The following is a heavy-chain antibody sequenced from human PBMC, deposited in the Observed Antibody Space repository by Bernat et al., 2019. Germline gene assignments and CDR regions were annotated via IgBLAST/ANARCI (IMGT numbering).Heavy chain of an antibody. CDR2: MIPIFGTA. CDR1: GGTFSSYA. CDR3: ARVYLNGSGSYNPTSYYYYYYMDV. Sequence: QVQLVQSGAEVKKPGSSVKVSCKASGGTFSSYAISWVRQAPGQGLEWMGGMIPIFGTANYAQKSQSRVTIAADESTSTASMELSSLRSEDTAVYYCARVYLNGSGSYNPTSYYYYYYMDVWGKGTTVTVSS. J-gene: IGHJ6*03. D-gene: IGHD3-10*01. V-gene: IGHV1-69*01.